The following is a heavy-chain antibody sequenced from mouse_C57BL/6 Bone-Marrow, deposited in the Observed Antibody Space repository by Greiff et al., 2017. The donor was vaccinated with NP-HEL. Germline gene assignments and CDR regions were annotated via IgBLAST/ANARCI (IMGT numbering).Heavy chain of an antibody. CDR3: ANYNGY. Sequence: VQLQQSGAELVRPGTSVKLSCKASGYTFTSYWMHWVKQRPGQGLEWIGVIDPSDSYTNYNQKFKGKATLTVDTSSSTAYMQLSSLTSEDSAVYYCANYNGYWGQGTTLTVSS. CDR2: IDPSDSYT. J-gene: IGHJ2*01. CDR1: GYTFTSYW. D-gene: IGHD1-3*01. V-gene: IGHV1-59*01.